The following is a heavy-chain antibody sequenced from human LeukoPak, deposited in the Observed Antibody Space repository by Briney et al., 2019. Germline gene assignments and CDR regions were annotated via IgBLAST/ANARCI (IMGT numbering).Heavy chain of an antibody. J-gene: IGHJ4*02. CDR1: GGSISSYY. V-gene: IGHV4-59*05. CDR2: FYYDGST. Sequence: PSETLSLTCTVSGGSISSYYWSWIRQPPGKGLEWIGSFYYDGSTYYNPSLKSRVTISVDTSKSQFSLKLNSVTAADTAVYFCARKQWVMYYFDSWGQGTLVTVSS. D-gene: IGHD1-26*01. CDR3: ARKQWVMYYFDS.